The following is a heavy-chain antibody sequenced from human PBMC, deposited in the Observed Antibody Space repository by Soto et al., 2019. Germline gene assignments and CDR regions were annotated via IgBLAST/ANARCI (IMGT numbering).Heavy chain of an antibody. Sequence: ETLSLSCVASEFTFSKYWMHWVRHAPGKGLVWVSRINMDGTKTAYADSVKGRFTVSRDNANNTLYLQMNSLGVEDTAVYYCARDYYYDSRSSSVNWFDPWGQGTLVTVSS. J-gene: IGHJ5*02. CDR1: EFTFSKYW. CDR2: INMDGTKT. D-gene: IGHD3-22*01. CDR3: ARDYYYDSRSSSVNWFDP. V-gene: IGHV3-74*01.